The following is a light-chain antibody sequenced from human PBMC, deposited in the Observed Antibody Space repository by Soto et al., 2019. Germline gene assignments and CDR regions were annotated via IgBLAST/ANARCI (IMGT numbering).Light chain of an antibody. J-gene: IGKJ4*01. V-gene: IGKV4-1*01. CDR2: WAS. CDR3: QQYYSHPPT. CDR1: QSVLYTSNNKNY. Sequence: DIVVTQSPDSLAVSLGERAAINCKSSQSVLYTSNNKNYLAWYQQKPGQSPKMLIYWASTRESGVPDRFSGSGSGTDFTLTISSLQAEDVAVYFCQQYYSHPPTFGVGTKVEIK.